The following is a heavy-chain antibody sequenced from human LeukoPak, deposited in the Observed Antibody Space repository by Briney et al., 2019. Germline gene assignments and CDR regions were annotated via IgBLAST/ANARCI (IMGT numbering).Heavy chain of an antibody. CDR1: GGSISSYY. V-gene: IGHV4-59*01. CDR2: IYYSGST. J-gene: IGHJ5*02. Sequence: SETLSLTCTVSGGSISSYYWSWIRQPPGKGLEWIGYIYYSGSTNYNPSLKSRVTISVDTSKNQFSLKLSSVTAADTAVYYCARDKDGIVATIPDWFDPWGQGTLVTVSS. CDR3: ARDKDGIVATIPDWFDP. D-gene: IGHD5-12*01.